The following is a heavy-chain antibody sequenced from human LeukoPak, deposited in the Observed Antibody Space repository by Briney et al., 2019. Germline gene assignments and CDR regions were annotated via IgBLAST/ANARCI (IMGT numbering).Heavy chain of an antibody. D-gene: IGHD3-22*01. CDR3: ATLKYYYDSSGPKYYFDY. Sequence: GASVKVSCKVSGYTLTELSMHWVRQAPGKGLEWMGGFDPEDGETICAQKFQGRVTMTEDTSTDTAYMELSSLRSEDTAVYYCATLKYYYDSSGPKYYFDYWGQGTLVTVSS. V-gene: IGHV1-24*01. CDR1: GYTLTELS. CDR2: FDPEDGET. J-gene: IGHJ4*02.